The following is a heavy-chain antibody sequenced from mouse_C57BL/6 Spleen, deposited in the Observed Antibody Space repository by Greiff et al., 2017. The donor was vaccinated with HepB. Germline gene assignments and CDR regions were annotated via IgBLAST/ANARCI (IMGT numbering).Heavy chain of an antibody. V-gene: IGHV3-6*01. J-gene: IGHJ1*03. CDR3: ARGRWLHWYFDV. CDR1: GYSITSGYY. CDR2: ISYDGSN. D-gene: IGHD2-3*01. Sequence: EVQLVESGPGLVKPSQSLSLTCSVTGYSITSGYYWNWIRQFPGNKLEWMGYISYDGSNNYNPSLKNRISITRDTSKNQFFLKLNSVTTEDTATYYCARGRWLHWYFDVWGTGTTVTVSS.